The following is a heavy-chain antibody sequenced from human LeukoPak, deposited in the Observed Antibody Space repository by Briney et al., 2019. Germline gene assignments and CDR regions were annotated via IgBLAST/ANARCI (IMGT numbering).Heavy chain of an antibody. D-gene: IGHD4-23*01. V-gene: IGHV3-30*04. CDR3: ARAPWDDYGGNRARDYYMDV. J-gene: IGHJ6*03. Sequence: GGSLRLSCAASGFTFSSYAMHWVRQAPGKGLEWVAVISYDGSNKYYADSVKGRFTISRDNSKNTLHLQMNSLRAEDTAVYYCARAPWDDYGGNRARDYYMDVWGKGTTVTVSS. CDR1: GFTFSSYA. CDR2: ISYDGSNK.